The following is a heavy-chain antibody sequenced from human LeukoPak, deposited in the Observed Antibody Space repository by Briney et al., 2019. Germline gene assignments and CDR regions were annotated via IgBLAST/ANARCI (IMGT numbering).Heavy chain of an antibody. Sequence: SVKVSCKASGGTFSSYTISWVRQAPGQGLEWMGRIIPILGIANYAQKFLGRVTITADKSTSTAYMELSSLRSEDTAVYYCARVTDYYDSSGYSNWFDPWGQGTLVTVSS. V-gene: IGHV1-69*02. D-gene: IGHD3-22*01. CDR2: IIPILGIA. J-gene: IGHJ5*02. CDR3: ARVTDYYDSSGYSNWFDP. CDR1: GGTFSSYT.